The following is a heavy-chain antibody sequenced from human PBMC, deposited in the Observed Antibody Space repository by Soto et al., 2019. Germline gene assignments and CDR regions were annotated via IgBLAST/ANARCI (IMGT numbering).Heavy chain of an antibody. J-gene: IGHJ6*02. V-gene: IGHV3-15*07. Sequence: GGSLRLSCAASGFTFSNAWMNWVRQAPGKGLEWVGRIKSKTDGGTTDYAAPVKGRFTISRDDSKNTLYLQMNSLKTEDTAVYYCTTEHILTGSLLPNETNYYYYYGMDVWGQGTTVTVSS. CDR2: IKSKTDGGTT. CDR3: TTEHILTGSLLPNETNYYYYYGMDV. D-gene: IGHD3-9*01. CDR1: GFTFSNAW.